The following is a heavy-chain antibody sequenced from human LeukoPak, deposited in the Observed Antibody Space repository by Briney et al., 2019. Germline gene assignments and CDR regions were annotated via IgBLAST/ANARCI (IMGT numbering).Heavy chain of an antibody. CDR1: GFTFSNYW. CDR2: INKDGSEI. J-gene: IGHJ4*02. V-gene: IGHV3-7*01. Sequence: PGGSLRLSCAASGFTFSNYWMSWVRQAPGKGLEWVAHINKDGSEIYYVDSVKGRFTISRDNAKSSLSLQMNSLRVEDTAVYYCARDKVTCWGQGILVTVSS. CDR3: ARDKVTC.